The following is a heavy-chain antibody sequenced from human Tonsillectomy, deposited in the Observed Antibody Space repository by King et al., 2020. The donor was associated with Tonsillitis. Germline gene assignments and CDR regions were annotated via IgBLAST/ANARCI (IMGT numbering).Heavy chain of an antibody. Sequence: VQLVESGGGLVQPGGSLRLSCAASGFTFSSHWMSWVRQAPGKGLEWVAYIKGDGSETNYMESVKGRFTITRDNAKNSLFLQMNNLRVEDTAVYYCAGDKHSNIWSFYWRRGRLVTVFS. D-gene: IGHD6-13*01. CDR1: GFTFSSHW. V-gene: IGHV3-7*03. CDR3: AGDKHSNIWSFY. J-gene: IGHJ4*02. CDR2: IKGDGSET.